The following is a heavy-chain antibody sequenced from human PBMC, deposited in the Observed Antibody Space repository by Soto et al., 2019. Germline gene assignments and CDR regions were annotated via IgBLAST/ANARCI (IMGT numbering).Heavy chain of an antibody. J-gene: IGHJ4*02. CDR3: AGRRDPYGPLDY. D-gene: IGHD3-10*01. CDR1: GGSISSGGYY. Sequence: QVQLQESGPRLVTPSQTLSLTCTVSGGSISSGGYYWSWIRQHPGEGLQWIGYTYYGGSTYYNPSRKSRLTISVDTSSNPFSLKLSSVTAADTAVYYCAGRRDPYGPLDYWGQGALVTVSS. CDR2: TYYGGST. V-gene: IGHV4-31*03.